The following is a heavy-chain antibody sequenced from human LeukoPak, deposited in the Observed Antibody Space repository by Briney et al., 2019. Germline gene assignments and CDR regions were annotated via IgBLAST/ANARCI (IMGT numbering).Heavy chain of an antibody. V-gene: IGHV5-51*01. Sequence: KGGESLKISCKGSGYSFTSYWIGWVRQMPGKGLEWMGIIYPGDSDTRYSPSFQGQVTISADKSISTAYLQWSSLKASDTAMYYYARSSPPPKNWFDPWGQGTLVTVSS. J-gene: IGHJ5*02. CDR1: GYSFTSYW. CDR2: IYPGDSDT. CDR3: ARSSPPPKNWFDP.